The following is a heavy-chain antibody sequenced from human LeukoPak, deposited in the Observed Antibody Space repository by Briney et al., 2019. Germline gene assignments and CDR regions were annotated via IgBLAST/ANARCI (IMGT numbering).Heavy chain of an antibody. D-gene: IGHD1-26*01. CDR1: GFTFDDYA. Sequence: SLRLSCAASGFTFDDYAMHWVRQAPGKGLEWVSGISWNSGSIGYVDSVKGRFTISRDNAKNSLYLQMHILRAEDTAFYYCGRSGSFYVGPDYWGQGTLVTVSS. J-gene: IGHJ4*02. V-gene: IGHV3-9*01. CDR2: ISWNSGSI. CDR3: GRSGSFYVGPDY.